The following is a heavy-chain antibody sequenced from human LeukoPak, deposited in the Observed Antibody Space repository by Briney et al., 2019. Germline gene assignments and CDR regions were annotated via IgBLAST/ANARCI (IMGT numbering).Heavy chain of an antibody. Sequence: GASVKVSCKASGYTFTSYYMHWVRQAPGQGLEWMGIINPSGGSTSYAQKFQGRVTMTRYTSTSTVYMELSSLRSEEPAVYYCARDLGPYHKAVDIVVVPAAIPHYFDYWGQGTLVTVSS. CDR2: INPSGGST. CDR3: ARDLGPYHKAVDIVVVPAAIPHYFDY. CDR1: GYTFTSYY. J-gene: IGHJ4*02. V-gene: IGHV1-46*01. D-gene: IGHD2-2*01.